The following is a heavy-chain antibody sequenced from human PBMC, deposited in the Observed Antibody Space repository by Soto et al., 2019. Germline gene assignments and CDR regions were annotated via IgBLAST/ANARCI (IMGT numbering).Heavy chain of an antibody. CDR3: ARGGSLYWYFDL. CDR2: INAGNGNT. D-gene: IGHD1-26*01. V-gene: IGHV1-3*01. CDR1: GYTFTSYA. Sequence: GASVKVSCKASGYTFTSYAMHWVRQAPGQRPEWMGWINAGNGNTKYSQRFQGRVTITRDTSASTAYMELSSLRSEDTAVYYCARGGSLYWYFDLWGRGTLVT. J-gene: IGHJ2*01.